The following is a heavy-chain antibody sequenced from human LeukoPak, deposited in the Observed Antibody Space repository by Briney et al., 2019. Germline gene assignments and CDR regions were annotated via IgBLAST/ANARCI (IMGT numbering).Heavy chain of an antibody. J-gene: IGHJ6*02. V-gene: IGHV4-61*02. CDR3: ASYGDYYYYGMDV. CDR1: GGSISSGSYY. CDR2: IYTSGST. D-gene: IGHD4-17*01. Sequence: SQTLSLTCTVSGGSISSGSYYWSWIRQPAGKGLEWIGRIYTSGSTNYNPSLKSRVTISVDTSKNQFSLKLSSVTAADTAVYHCASYGDYYYYGMDVWGQGTTVTVSS.